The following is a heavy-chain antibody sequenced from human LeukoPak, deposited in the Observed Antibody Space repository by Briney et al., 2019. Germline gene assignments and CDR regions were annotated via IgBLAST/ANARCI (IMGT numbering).Heavy chain of an antibody. V-gene: IGHV1-8*01. CDR3: ARRSGIAVAGAFDY. D-gene: IGHD6-19*01. CDR2: MNPNSGNT. Sequence: ASVKVSCKASGYTFTSYDINWVRQATGQGLEWMGWMNPNSGNTGYAQKFQGGVTMTRNTSISTAYMELSSLRSEDTAVYYCARRSGIAVAGAFDYWGQGTLVTVSS. J-gene: IGHJ4*02. CDR1: GYTFTSYD.